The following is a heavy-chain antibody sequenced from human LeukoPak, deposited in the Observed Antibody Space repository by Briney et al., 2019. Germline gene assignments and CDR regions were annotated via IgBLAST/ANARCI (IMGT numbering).Heavy chain of an antibody. CDR2: ISGYNANT. J-gene: IGHJ4*02. CDR3: ATGVNYDILTGYYTLDY. Sequence: GASVKVSCKASGYTFTSYGISWVRQAPGQGLEWMGWISGYNANTKYEQQLQGRVTMTTDTSTSTAYMELSSLRSEDTAVYYCATGVNYDILTGYYTLDYWGQGTLVTVSS. V-gene: IGHV1-18*01. D-gene: IGHD3-9*01. CDR1: GYTFTSYG.